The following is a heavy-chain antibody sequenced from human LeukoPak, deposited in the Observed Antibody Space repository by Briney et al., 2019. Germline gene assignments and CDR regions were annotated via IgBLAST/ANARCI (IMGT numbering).Heavy chain of an antibody. D-gene: IGHD3-10*01. V-gene: IGHV3-7*05. CDR3: ARDGMGVIKAFDI. CDR1: GFTFSSYW. CDR2: IKQDGSVK. J-gene: IGHJ3*02. Sequence: AGGSLRLSCAASGFTFSSYWMSWVRQAPGKGLEWVANIKQDGSVKYYVDSVRGRFTISRDNAKNSLYLQMNSLRVEDTAVYYCARDGMGVIKAFDIWGQGTMVTVSS.